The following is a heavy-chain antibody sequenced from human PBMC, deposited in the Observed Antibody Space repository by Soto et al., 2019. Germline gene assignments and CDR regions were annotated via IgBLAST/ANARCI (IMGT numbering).Heavy chain of an antibody. J-gene: IGHJ5*02. CDR3: ARDKGRYCSSTSCSNWFDP. D-gene: IGHD2-2*01. CDR2: IIPIFGTA. V-gene: IGHV1-69*01. Sequence: QVQLVQSGAEVKKPGSSVKVSCKASGGTFSSYAISWVRQGPGQGLEWMGGIIPIFGTANYAQKFQGRVTITADESTSTAYMELSILRSEDTAVYYCARDKGRYCSSTSCSNWFDPWGQGTLVTVSS. CDR1: GGTFSSYA.